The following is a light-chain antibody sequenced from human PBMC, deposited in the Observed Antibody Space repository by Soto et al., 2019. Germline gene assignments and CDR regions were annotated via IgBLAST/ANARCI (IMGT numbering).Light chain of an antibody. CDR3: QQYSNWPQIT. Sequence: ITQSPSSLSASVGERVTITCRASQSVSIHLAWYQQKPVQAPRVLIYDTSTRATGIPARFSGSGSGIEFTLTISSLQSEDFAVYYCQQYSNWPQITFGQGTRLEIK. J-gene: IGKJ5*01. CDR1: QSVSIH. CDR2: DTS. V-gene: IGKV3-15*01.